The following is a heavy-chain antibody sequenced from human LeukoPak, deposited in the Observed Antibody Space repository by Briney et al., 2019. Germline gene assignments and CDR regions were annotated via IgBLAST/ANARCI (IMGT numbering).Heavy chain of an antibody. J-gene: IGHJ4*02. D-gene: IGHD3-22*01. CDR3: ARDHHYYDSSGPSGGY. Sequence: GGSLRLSCAASGFTFSSYSMNWVRQAPGKGLEWVSSISSSSSYIYYADSVKGRFTISRDNAKNSLYLQMNSLKTEDTAVYYCARDHHYYDSSGPSGGYWGQGTLVTVSS. CDR2: ISSSSSYI. CDR1: GFTFSSYS. V-gene: IGHV3-21*03.